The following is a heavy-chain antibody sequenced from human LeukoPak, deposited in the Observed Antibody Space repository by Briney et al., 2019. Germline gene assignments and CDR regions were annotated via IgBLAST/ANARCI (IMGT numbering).Heavy chain of an antibody. CDR2: ISSRSSYI. J-gene: IGHJ5*02. CDR3: ARGRYSSGWRWASWFDP. CDR1: GFAFSSYS. V-gene: IGHV3-21*01. D-gene: IGHD6-19*01. Sequence: GGSLRLSCAASGFAFSSYSMNWVRQAPGKGLEWVSSISSRSSYIYYADSVKGRFTISRDNAKNSLYLQMNSLRAEDTAVYYCARGRYSSGWRWASWFDPWGQGTLVTVSS.